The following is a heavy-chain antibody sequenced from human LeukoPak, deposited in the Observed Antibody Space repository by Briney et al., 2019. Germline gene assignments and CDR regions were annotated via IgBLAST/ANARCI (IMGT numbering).Heavy chain of an antibody. CDR1: GGTFSSYA. D-gene: IGHD3-22*01. Sequence: SVKVSCKASGGTFSSYAISWVRQAPGQGLEWMGGIIPIFGTANYAQKFQGRVTITADESTSTAYMELSSLRPEDTAVYYCAIGYYDSSGYYLRAFDIWGQGTMVTVSS. J-gene: IGHJ3*02. CDR3: AIGYYDSSGYYLRAFDI. CDR2: IIPIFGTA. V-gene: IGHV1-69*13.